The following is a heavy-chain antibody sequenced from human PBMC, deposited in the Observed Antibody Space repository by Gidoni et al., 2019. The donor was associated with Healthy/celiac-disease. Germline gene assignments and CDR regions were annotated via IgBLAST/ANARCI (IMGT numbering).Heavy chain of an antibody. CDR3: ARRETVLRFLEWPIYYYYGMDV. CDR2: IWYDGSNK. Sequence: QVQLVESGGGVVQPGRSLRLSCAASGFPFSSYGMHWVRQAPGKGLEWVAVIWYDGSNKYYADSVKGRFTISRDNSKNTLYLQMNSLRAEDTAVYYCARRETVLRFLEWPIYYYYGMDVWGQGTTVTVSS. V-gene: IGHV3-33*01. D-gene: IGHD3-3*01. J-gene: IGHJ6*02. CDR1: GFPFSSYG.